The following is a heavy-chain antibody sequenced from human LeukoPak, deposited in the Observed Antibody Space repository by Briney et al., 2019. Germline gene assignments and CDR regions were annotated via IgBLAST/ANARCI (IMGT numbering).Heavy chain of an antibody. V-gene: IGHV4-59*01. Sequence: PSETLSLTCIVSGGSINSYYWSWIRQPPGKGLEWIGYIYYSGSTNYNPSLKSRVTISADTSKNQFSLKLSSVTAADTAVYYCARGVRFFHYSMDVWGTGTTVTVSS. D-gene: IGHD3-3*01. CDR2: IYYSGST. CDR3: ARGVRFFHYSMDV. J-gene: IGHJ6*04. CDR1: GGSINSYY.